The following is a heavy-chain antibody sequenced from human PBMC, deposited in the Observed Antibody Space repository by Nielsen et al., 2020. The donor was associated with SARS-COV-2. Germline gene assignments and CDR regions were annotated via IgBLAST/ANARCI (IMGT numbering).Heavy chain of an antibody. D-gene: IGHD6-13*01. CDR3: ARGSSSWIYYYYGMDV. J-gene: IGHJ6*02. CDR2: ISSSGSTI. V-gene: IGHV3-11*04. Sequence: WIRQPPGKGLEWVSYISSSGSTIYYADSVKGRFTISRDNAKNSLYLQMNSLRAEDTAVYYCARGSSSWIYYYYGMDVWGQGTTVTVSS.